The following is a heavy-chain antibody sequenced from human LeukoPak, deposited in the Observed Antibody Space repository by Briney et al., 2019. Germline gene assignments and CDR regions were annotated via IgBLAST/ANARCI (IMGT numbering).Heavy chain of an antibody. V-gene: IGHV4-4*07. CDR3: AGRAQTTGWSFDY. D-gene: IGHD6-19*01. Sequence: SETLSLTCIVSGGPTSSYYWSWIRQPAGKGLEWIGQIHTSGSTNYNPSLKSRVAMSVDTSKNQFSLELSSVTAADTAVYYCAGRAQTTGWSFDYWGQGALVTVSS. CDR2: IHTSGST. CDR1: GGPTSSYY. J-gene: IGHJ4*02.